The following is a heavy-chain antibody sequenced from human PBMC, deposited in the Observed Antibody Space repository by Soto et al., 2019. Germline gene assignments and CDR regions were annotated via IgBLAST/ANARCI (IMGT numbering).Heavy chain of an antibody. CDR2: IWYDGSNK. CDR1: GFPFSSYG. D-gene: IGHD6-13*01. V-gene: IGHV3-33*01. CDR3: ARGSSLWYFDY. J-gene: IGHJ4*02. Sequence: GGSLSLSCAASGFPFSSYGMHWVRQAPGKGLEWVAVIWYDGSNKYYADSVKGRFTISRDNSKNTLYLQMNSLRAEDTAVYYCARGSSLWYFDYWGQGTLVTVSS.